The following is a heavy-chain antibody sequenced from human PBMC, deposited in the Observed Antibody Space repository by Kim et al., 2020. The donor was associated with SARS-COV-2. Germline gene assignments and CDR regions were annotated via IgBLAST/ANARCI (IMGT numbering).Heavy chain of an antibody. D-gene: IGHD4-4*01. CDR3: ARDGYGLSKEIDY. Sequence: YADSVKGRFTISRDNAKNSLYLQMNSLRAEDTAVYYCARDGYGLSKEIDYWGQGTLVTVSS. J-gene: IGHJ4*02. V-gene: IGHV3-21*01.